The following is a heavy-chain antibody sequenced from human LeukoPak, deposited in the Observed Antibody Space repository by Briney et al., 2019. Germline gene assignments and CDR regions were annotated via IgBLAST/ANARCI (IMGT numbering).Heavy chain of an antibody. CDR1: GFTFSSYS. D-gene: IGHD1-26*01. J-gene: IGHJ4*02. CDR3: ARDPVEWELLLDY. CDR2: ISSSRSYI. Sequence: GSLRLSCAASGFTFSSYSMNWVRQAPGKGLEWVSSISSSRSYIYYADSVKGRFSISRDNARNSVYLQMASLRVEDTAVYYCARDPVEWELLLDYWGQGTLVTVSS. V-gene: IGHV3-21*01.